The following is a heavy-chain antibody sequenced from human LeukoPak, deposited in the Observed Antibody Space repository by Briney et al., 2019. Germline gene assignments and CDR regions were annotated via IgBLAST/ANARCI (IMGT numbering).Heavy chain of an antibody. J-gene: IGHJ4*02. CDR1: GYSFTSYW. Sequence: KDGESLKISCKGSGYSFTSYWIGWVRQMPGKGLKWMGIIYPGDSDARYSPSFQGQVTISADKSISTAYLQWRSLKASDSAMYYCARQGGFGETLSPEINYWGQGTLVTVSS. V-gene: IGHV5-51*01. D-gene: IGHD3-10*01. CDR3: ARQGGFGETLSPEINY. CDR2: IYPGDSDA.